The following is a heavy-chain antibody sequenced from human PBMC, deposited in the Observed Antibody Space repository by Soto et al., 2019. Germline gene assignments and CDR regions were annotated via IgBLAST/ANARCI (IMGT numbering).Heavy chain of an antibody. Sequence: SETLSLTCTVSGGSISSGGYYWSWIRQHPGKGLEWIGYIYYSGSTYYNPSLKSRVTISVVTSKNQFSLKLSSVTAADTAVYFCARDMTTVTHGAFDIWGQGTMVTVSS. D-gene: IGHD4-17*01. CDR2: IYYSGST. J-gene: IGHJ3*02. CDR1: GGSISSGGYY. V-gene: IGHV4-31*03. CDR3: ARDMTTVTHGAFDI.